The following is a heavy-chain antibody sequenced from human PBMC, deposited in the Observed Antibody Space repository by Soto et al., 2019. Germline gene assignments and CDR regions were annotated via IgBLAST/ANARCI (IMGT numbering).Heavy chain of an antibody. CDR3: ARGKYYYDSSGWGIFDY. V-gene: IGHV1-18*04. Sequence: VQMEQSGAEVKKPGASVKVSCKTSGFTFSSNGIVWVRQAPGQRLEWMGWISPYNGNTKYTQKVQGRVTLTTDTSTSTAYMERRSLRSDDTAVYFCARGKYYYDSSGWGIFDYWGQGTLVTVSS. J-gene: IGHJ4*02. D-gene: IGHD3-22*01. CDR1: GFTFSSNG. CDR2: ISPYNGNT.